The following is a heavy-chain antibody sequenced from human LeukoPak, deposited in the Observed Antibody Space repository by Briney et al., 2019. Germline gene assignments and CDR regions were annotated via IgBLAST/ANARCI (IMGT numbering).Heavy chain of an antibody. J-gene: IGHJ4*02. V-gene: IGHV3-21*01. Sequence: GGSLRLSCAASGFTFSSYSMNWVRQAPGKGLEWVSSISSSSSYIYYADSVKGRFTISRDNAKNSLYLQMNSLRAEDTAVYYCARPIGGAANSPFDYWGQGTLVTVSS. CDR1: GFTFSSYS. D-gene: IGHD1-26*01. CDR3: ARPIGGAANSPFDY. CDR2: ISSSSSYI.